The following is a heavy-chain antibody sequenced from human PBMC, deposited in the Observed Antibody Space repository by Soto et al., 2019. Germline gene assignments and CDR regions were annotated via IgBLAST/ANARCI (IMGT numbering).Heavy chain of an antibody. CDR3: ASARSLSVDPRMLHGY. D-gene: IGHD2-8*01. CDR1: GGSISGYY. Sequence: SETLSLTCTISGGSISGYYWTWIRQSPGKGLEYIGYIYYSGSTNYNPSLNSRVTISVDTSKNQFSLKLSSVTAADTAVYYCASARSLSVDPRMLHGYWGQGTFVIGSS. V-gene: IGHV4-59*12. CDR2: IYYSGST. J-gene: IGHJ4*02.